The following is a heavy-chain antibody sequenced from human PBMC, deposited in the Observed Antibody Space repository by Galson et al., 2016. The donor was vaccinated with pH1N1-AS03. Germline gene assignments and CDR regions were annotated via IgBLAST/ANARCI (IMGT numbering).Heavy chain of an antibody. Sequence: SVKVSCKASGYTFTSYAMHWVRQAPGQRLEWMGWINAVNGNTKYSQKFQGRVTITRDTSASTAYMELSSLRSEDTAVYYCARDRGSGYDLFDYYYGMDVWGQGTTVTVSS. CDR1: GYTFTSYA. CDR3: ARDRGSGYDLFDYYYGMDV. D-gene: IGHD5-12*01. CDR2: INAVNGNT. V-gene: IGHV1-3*01. J-gene: IGHJ6*02.